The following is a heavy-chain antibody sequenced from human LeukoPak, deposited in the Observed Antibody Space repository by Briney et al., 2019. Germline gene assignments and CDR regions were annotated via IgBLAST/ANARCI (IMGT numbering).Heavy chain of an antibody. J-gene: IGHJ4*02. CDR3: ARGPPNWGYDY. V-gene: IGHV1-3*01. D-gene: IGHD7-27*01. CDR2: INAGNGNT. Sequence: ASVKVSCKASGYTFTSYAMHWVRQAPGQRLEWMGWINAGNGNTRYSQKFQDRVTMTRNTSISTAYMELSSLRSDDTAVYYCARGPPNWGYDYWGPGTLVTVSS. CDR1: GYTFTSYA.